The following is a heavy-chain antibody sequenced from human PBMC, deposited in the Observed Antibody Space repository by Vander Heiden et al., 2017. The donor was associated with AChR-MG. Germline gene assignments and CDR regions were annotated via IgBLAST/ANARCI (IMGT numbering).Heavy chain of an antibody. CDR2: ISGSGGST. J-gene: IGHJ6*02. D-gene: IGHD3-9*01. V-gene: IGHV3-23*01. CDR3: AKDLGSSGYDILTGPMDV. CDR1: GFTFSSYA. Sequence: EVRLLESGGGLVQPGGSLRLSCAASGFTFSSYAMSWVRQAPGKGLEWVSAISGSGGSTYYADSVKGRFTISRDNSKNTLYLQMNSLRAEDTAVYYCAKDLGSSGYDILTGPMDVWGQGTTVTVSS.